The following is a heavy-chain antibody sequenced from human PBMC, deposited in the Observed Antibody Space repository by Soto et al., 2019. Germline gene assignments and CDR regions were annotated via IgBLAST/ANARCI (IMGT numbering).Heavy chain of an antibody. Sequence: ASVKVSCKASGYTFTGYYMHWVRQAPGQGLEWMGWINPNSGGTNYAQKFQGWVTMTRDTSISTAYMELSRLRSDDTAVYYCAREGSNYDILTGSPSYDAFDIWGQGTMVTVSS. CDR3: AREGSNYDILTGSPSYDAFDI. J-gene: IGHJ3*02. CDR1: GYTFTGYY. V-gene: IGHV1-2*04. D-gene: IGHD3-9*01. CDR2: INPNSGGT.